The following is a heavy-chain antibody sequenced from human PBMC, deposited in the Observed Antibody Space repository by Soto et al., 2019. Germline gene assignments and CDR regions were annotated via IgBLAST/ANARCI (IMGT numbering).Heavy chain of an antibody. CDR2: IYYSGST. CDR1: GGSISNYY. CDR3: ARTTVTYYYYYMDV. V-gene: IGHV4-59*01. D-gene: IGHD4-4*01. Sequence: SETLSLTCTVSGGSISNYYCSWIRQPPGKGLEWIGYIYYSGSTNYNPSLKSRVTISVDTSKNQFSLKLSSVTAADTAVYYCARTTVTYYYYYMDVWGKGTTVTVSS. J-gene: IGHJ6*03.